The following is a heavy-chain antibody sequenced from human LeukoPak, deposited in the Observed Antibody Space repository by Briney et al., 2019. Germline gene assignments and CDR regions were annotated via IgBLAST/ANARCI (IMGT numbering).Heavy chain of an antibody. CDR1: GFTFSSYG. Sequence: PGGSLRLSCAASGFTFSSYGMHWVRQAPGKGVEWVAFIRYDGSKKYYADSVKGRFTVSRDNSKNTLYLQMNSLRAEDTAVYYCAKDLRGYSYGYFTDYWGQGTLVTVSS. D-gene: IGHD5-18*01. CDR3: AKDLRGYSYGYFTDY. J-gene: IGHJ4*02. V-gene: IGHV3-30*02. CDR2: IRYDGSKK.